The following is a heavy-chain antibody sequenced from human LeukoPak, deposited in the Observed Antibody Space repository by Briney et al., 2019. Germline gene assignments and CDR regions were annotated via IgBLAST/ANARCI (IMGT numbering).Heavy chain of an antibody. Sequence: GGSLRLSCAASGFTFSSYAMSWVRQAPGKGLEWVSAISGSGGSTYCADSVKGRFTISRDNSKNTLYLQMNSLRAEDTAVYYCAKVGGIWGGLDYWGQGTLVTVSS. CDR1: GFTFSSYA. CDR2: ISGSGGST. V-gene: IGHV3-23*01. D-gene: IGHD3-16*01. CDR3: AKVGGIWGGLDY. J-gene: IGHJ4*02.